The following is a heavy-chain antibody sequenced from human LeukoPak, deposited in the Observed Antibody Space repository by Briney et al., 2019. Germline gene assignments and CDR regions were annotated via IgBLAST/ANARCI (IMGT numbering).Heavy chain of an antibody. J-gene: IGHJ4*02. D-gene: IGHD6-19*01. V-gene: IGHV4-59*01. CDR2: IYYSGST. CDR1: GGSISSYY. Sequence: SETLSLTCTVSGGSISSYYWSWIRQPPGKGLEWMGYIYYSGSTNYNPSLKSRVTISVDTSKNQFSLKLSSVTAADTAVYYCARGGGYSSGWEYYFDYWGQGTLVTVSS. CDR3: ARGGGYSSGWEYYFDY.